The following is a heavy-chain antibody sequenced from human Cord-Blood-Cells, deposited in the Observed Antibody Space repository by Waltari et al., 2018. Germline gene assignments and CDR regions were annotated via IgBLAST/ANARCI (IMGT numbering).Heavy chain of an antibody. CDR2: IYHSGST. Sequence: QLQLQESGSGLVKPSQTLSLTCAVSGGSISSGGYSWSWIRQPPGKGLEWIGYIYHSGSTYYNPSLKSRVTISVDRSKNQFSLKLSSVTAADTAVYYCARSIYDYNYYYGMDVCGQGTTVTVSS. D-gene: IGHD5-12*01. CDR3: ARSIYDYNYYYGMDV. CDR1: GGSISSGGYS. J-gene: IGHJ6*02. V-gene: IGHV4-30-2*01.